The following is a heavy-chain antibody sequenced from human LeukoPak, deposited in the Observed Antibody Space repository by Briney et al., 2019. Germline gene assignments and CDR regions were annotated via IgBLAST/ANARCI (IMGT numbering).Heavy chain of an antibody. Sequence: SDTLSLTCAVSGYSISSSNWWGWIRQPPGKGLEWIGYIYYSGSTYYNPSLKSRVTMSVDTSKNQFSLKLSSVTAADTAVYYCARHIPVSYDAFDLWGRGTTVTVPS. CDR3: ARHIPVSYDAFDL. J-gene: IGHJ3*01. D-gene: IGHD6-19*01. V-gene: IGHV4-28*01. CDR2: IYYSGST. CDR1: GYSISSSNW.